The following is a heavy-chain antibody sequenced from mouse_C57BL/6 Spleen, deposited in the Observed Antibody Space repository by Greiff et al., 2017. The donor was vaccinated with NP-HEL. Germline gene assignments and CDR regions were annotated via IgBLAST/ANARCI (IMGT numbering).Heavy chain of an antibody. D-gene: IGHD4-1*01. V-gene: IGHV1-52*01. CDR2: IDPSDSET. Sequence: VQLQQPGTELVKPGASVKLSCKASGYTFTSYWMHWVKQRPIQGLEWIGNIDPSDSETHYNQKFKDKATLTVDKSSSTAYMQLSSLTSEDSAVYYCAREEGNWAFDYWGQGTTLTVSS. CDR1: GYTFTSYW. CDR3: AREEGNWAFDY. J-gene: IGHJ2*01.